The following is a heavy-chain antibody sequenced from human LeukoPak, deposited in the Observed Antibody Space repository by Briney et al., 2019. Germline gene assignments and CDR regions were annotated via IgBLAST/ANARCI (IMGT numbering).Heavy chain of an antibody. J-gene: IGHJ6*03. Sequence: GGSLRLSCAASGFTFSSYWMNWVRQAPGKGLEWVANIKQDGSEKYYVDSVKGRFTISRDNSKNTLYLQMNSLRAEDTAVYFCAKGSGWEASYFYYYMDVWGKGTTVTISS. CDR1: GFTFSSYW. D-gene: IGHD1-26*01. CDR3: AKGSGWEASYFYYYMDV. CDR2: IKQDGSEK. V-gene: IGHV3-7*01.